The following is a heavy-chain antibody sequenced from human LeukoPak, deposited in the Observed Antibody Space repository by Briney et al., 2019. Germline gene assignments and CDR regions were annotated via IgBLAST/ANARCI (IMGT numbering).Heavy chain of an antibody. D-gene: IGHD1-1*01. CDR1: GFTFSSYW. J-gene: IGHJ5*02. CDR2: IDNVGGT. CDR3: ARETGTTNWFDP. Sequence: PGGSLRLSCAASGFTFSSYWMSWVRQAPGKGLEWVSLIDNVGGTYYADSVKGRFTTSRDNSRNTLYLQMDSLRAEDTAVYYCARETGTTNWFDPWGQGTLVTVSS. V-gene: IGHV3-66*01.